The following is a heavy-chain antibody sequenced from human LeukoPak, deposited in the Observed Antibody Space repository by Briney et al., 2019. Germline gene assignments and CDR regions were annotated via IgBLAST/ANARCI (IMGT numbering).Heavy chain of an antibody. Sequence: ASVKVSCKASGYTFTSYALIWVRQAPGQGLEWMGYINTNAGNPTYAQGFTGRFVFSLDTSVSTAYLQISSLKPEDTAVYYCARALYCATTSCYPFDYWGQGTLVTVSS. CDR1: GYTFTSYA. J-gene: IGHJ4*02. D-gene: IGHD2-2*01. CDR2: INTNAGNP. V-gene: IGHV7-4-1*02. CDR3: ARALYCATTSCYPFDY.